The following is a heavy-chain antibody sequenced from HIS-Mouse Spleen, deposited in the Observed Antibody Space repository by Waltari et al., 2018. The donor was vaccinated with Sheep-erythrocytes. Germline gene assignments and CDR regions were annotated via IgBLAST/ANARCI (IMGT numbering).Heavy chain of an antibody. D-gene: IGHD1-26*01. J-gene: IGHJ4*02. CDR1: GGTFSSYA. CDR3: AQTGATTPHFDY. Sequence: QVQLVQSGAEVKKPGSSVKVSCKASGGTFSSYAISWVRQAPGQGLEWMGTIIPILGLANYAQKFQGRVTITADKSTSTAYMELSSLRSEDTAVYYCAQTGATTPHFDYWGQGTLVTVSS. CDR2: IIPILGLA. V-gene: IGHV1-69*04.